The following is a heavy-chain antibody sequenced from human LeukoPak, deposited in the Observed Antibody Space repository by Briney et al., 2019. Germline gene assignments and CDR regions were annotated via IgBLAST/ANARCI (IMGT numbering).Heavy chain of an antibody. D-gene: IGHD2-8*01. Sequence: ASVKLSCKVSGYSLSELSMHWVRQAPGKGLEWMGGFDPENGEAVYAQKFQGRVTMTEDTSTDTSYMELNSLKSEDTAVYYCAAGGVYDLLDNWGQGTLVTVSS. V-gene: IGHV1-24*01. J-gene: IGHJ4*02. CDR2: FDPENGEA. CDR1: GYSLSELS. CDR3: AAGGVYDLLDN.